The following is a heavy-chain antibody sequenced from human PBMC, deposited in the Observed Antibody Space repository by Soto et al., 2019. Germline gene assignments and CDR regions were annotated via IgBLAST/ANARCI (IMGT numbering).Heavy chain of an antibody. CDR2: IYPGDSDT. CDR3: ARLNCGGDCYTEYYYYYGMDV. D-gene: IGHD2-21*02. J-gene: IGHJ6*02. V-gene: IGHV5-51*01. Sequence: GESLKISCKGSGYSFTSYWIGWVRQMPGKGLEWMGIIYPGDSDTRYSPSSQGQVTIAADKSIGTAYLQWSSLKASDTAMYYCARLNCGGDCYTEYYYYYGMDVWGQGTTVTVSS. CDR1: GYSFTSYW.